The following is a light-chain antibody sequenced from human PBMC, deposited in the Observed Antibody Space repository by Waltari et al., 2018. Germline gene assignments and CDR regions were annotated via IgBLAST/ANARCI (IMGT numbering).Light chain of an antibody. J-gene: IGKJ5*01. V-gene: IGKV1-9*01. Sequence: IQLTQSPSSLSASVGDRVTITCRASQGISSNLAWYQQKPGKAPKLLISAASTLQSGVPIRFSRSGFWKDFNLTISRLPAENFATYYWQQVNRYPVTVRQGKRLGIK. CDR3: QQVNRYPVT. CDR1: QGISSN. CDR2: AAS.